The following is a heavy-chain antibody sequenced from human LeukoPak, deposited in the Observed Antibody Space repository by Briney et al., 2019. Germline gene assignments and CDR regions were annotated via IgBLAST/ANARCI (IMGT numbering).Heavy chain of an antibody. V-gene: IGHV1-2*02. J-gene: IGHJ5*02. D-gene: IGHD3-16*01. CDR1: GYTFTGYY. CDR3: AREGTPSIMITQFDNWFDP. CDR2: INPNSGGT. Sequence: ASVKVSCKASGYTFTGYYMHWVRQAPGQGLEWMGWINPNSGGTNYAQKFQGRVTMTRDTSISTAYMELCRPRSDDTAVYYCAREGTPSIMITQFDNWFDPWGQGTPVTVSS.